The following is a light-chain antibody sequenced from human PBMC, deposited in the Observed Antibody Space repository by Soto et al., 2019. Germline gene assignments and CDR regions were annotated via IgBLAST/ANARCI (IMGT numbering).Light chain of an antibody. CDR2: GAS. V-gene: IGKV3-20*01. CDR1: QSVSSSY. Sequence: EIVMTQSPATLSVSPGERATLSFRASQSVSSSYLAWYQQKPGQAPRLLIFGASSRATGIPDRFSGSGSGTDFTITISRLEPEDFAVYYCQQYGPSPWTFGQGTK. J-gene: IGKJ1*01. CDR3: QQYGPSPWT.